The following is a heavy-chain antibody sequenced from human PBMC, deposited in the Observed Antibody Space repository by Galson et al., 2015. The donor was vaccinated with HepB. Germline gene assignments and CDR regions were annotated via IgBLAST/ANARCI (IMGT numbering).Heavy chain of an antibody. CDR1: GFTFTSHG. J-gene: IGHJ4*02. CDR3: AKAPGQRYYFDY. V-gene: IGHV3-33*06. Sequence: SLRLSCAASGFTFTSHGMHWVRQAPGKGLEWVAVIWYDGNNKYYADSVKGRFTISRDNSKNTLYLQMNSLRAEDTAVYYCAKAPGQRYYFDYWGQGALVTVSS. CDR2: IWYDGNNK. D-gene: IGHD7-27*01.